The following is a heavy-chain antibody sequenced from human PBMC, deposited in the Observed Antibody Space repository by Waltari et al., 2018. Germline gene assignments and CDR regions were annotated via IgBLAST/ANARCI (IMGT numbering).Heavy chain of an antibody. CDR2: IYYSGST. Sequence: QVQLQESGPGLVKPSETLSLTCTVSGGSISSYYWSWIRQPPGKGLEWIGYIYYSGSTNYNPALNSRVTISVDTSKNQFSLKLSSVTAADTAVYYCARYYYDSSGHPPYYYYYMDVWGKGTTVTISS. CDR3: ARYYYDSSGHPPYYYYYMDV. D-gene: IGHD3-22*01. V-gene: IGHV4-59*01. J-gene: IGHJ6*03. CDR1: GGSISSYY.